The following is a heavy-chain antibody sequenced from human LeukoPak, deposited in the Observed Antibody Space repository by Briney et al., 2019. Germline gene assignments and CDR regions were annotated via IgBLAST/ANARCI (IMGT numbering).Heavy chain of an antibody. D-gene: IGHD6-6*01. CDR3: ARQFISSSSGPFSYFDY. V-gene: IGHV1-69*13. CDR1: GGTFSSYA. Sequence: ASVKVSCKASGGTFSSYAISWVRQAPGQGLEWMGGIIPIFGTANYAQKFQGRVMITADESTSTAYMELSSLRSEDTAVYYRARQFISSSSGPFSYFDYWGQGTLVTVSS. CDR2: IIPIFGTA. J-gene: IGHJ4*02.